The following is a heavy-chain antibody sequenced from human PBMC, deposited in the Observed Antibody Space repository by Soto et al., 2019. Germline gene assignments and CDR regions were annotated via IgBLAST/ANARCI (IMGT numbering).Heavy chain of an antibody. CDR2: IISKAHNYST. J-gene: IGHJ4*02. Sequence: GGSRTPSCSSLGFSFSCSRMHSVRQASGTGLEGVGHIISKAHNYSTAYAASVNDRLTITRDDSKNTADLQVNSLNTGDTAVYYCTTEGWPREYWGQGTLVTVSS. CDR3: TTEGWPREY. V-gene: IGHV3-73*01. D-gene: IGHD6-19*01. CDR1: GFSFSCSR.